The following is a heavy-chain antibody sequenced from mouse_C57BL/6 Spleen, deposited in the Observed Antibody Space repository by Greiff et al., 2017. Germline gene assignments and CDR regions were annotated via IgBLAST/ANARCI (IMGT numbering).Heavy chain of an antibody. Sequence: EVQGVESGGDLVKPGGSLKLSCAASGFTFSSYGMSWVRQTPDKRLEWVATISSGGSYTYYPDSVKGRFTISRDNAKNTLYLQMSSLKSEDTAMYYCARHQGGSSHWYFDVWGTGTTVTVSS. CDR2: ISSGGSYT. D-gene: IGHD1-1*01. CDR3: ARHQGGSSHWYFDV. J-gene: IGHJ1*03. V-gene: IGHV5-6*01. CDR1: GFTFSSYG.